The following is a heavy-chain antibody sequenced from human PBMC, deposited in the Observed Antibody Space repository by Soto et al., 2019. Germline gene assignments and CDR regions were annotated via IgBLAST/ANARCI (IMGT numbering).Heavy chain of an antibody. Sequence: GGSLRLSCAASGFTFSSYAMSWVRQAPGKGLEWVSAISGSGGSTYYADSVKGRFTISRDNSKNTLYLQMNSLRAEDTAVYYCAKDVAVQWLLLRGSFDYWGQGTLVTVSS. J-gene: IGHJ4*02. D-gene: IGHD3-22*01. CDR3: AKDVAVQWLLLRGSFDY. CDR2: ISGSGGST. CDR1: GFTFSSYA. V-gene: IGHV3-23*01.